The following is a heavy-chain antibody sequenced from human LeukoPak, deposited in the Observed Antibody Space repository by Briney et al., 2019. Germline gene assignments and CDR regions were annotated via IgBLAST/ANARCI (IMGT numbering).Heavy chain of an antibody. CDR1: GFALKSYS. D-gene: IGHD3-10*01. CDR3: ARDILTGSGSYYFDY. J-gene: IGHJ4*02. CDR2: ISSTSAYI. V-gene: IGHV3-21*01. Sequence: GGSLRLSCAGSGFALKSYSLSWVRQAPGKGLEWVSSISSTSAYIYYADSVKGRFTISRDNAKNSLYLQMNSLRAEDTAVYYCARDILTGSGSYYFDYWGQGTLVTVSS.